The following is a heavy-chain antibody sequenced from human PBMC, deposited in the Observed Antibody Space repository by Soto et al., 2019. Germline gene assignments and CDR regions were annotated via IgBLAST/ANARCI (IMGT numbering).Heavy chain of an antibody. CDR1: GLTFSSYS. Sequence: GGSLRLSCAASGLTFSSYSMNWVRQAPGKGLEWVSYISSSSSTIYYADSVKGRFTISRDNAKNSLYLQMNSLRAEDTAVYYCARGYTSIWPNWYFALWGRGTLVTVSS. CDR2: ISSSSSTI. CDR3: ARGYTSIWPNWYFAL. V-gene: IGHV3-48*04. D-gene: IGHD6-13*01. J-gene: IGHJ2*01.